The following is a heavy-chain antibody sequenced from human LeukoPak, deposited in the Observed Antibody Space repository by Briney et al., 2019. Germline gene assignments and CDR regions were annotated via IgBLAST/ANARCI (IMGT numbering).Heavy chain of an antibody. V-gene: IGHV4-59*12. CDR3: ATTEKNRNYINL. J-gene: IGHJ6*01. CDR2: MYYSGTT. D-gene: IGHD5-24*01. Sequence: SETLSLTCSVSGSSMNLYSWNWIRQSPGKGLEWIAYMYYSGTTNYNPSLENRAAISLDLSRHQFSLRLNSVTAADTAVYFCATTEKNRNYINLWGPGTTVIVSS. CDR1: GSSMNLYS.